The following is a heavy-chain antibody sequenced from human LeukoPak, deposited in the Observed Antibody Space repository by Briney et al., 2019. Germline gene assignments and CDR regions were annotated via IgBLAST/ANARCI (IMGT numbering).Heavy chain of an antibody. J-gene: IGHJ4*02. CDR1: GFTFSSYS. Sequence: NTGGSLRLSCAASGFTFSSYSMNWVRQAPGQGLECVSSISSSSSSIYYAESVKGRFTISRDDAKNSLYLQMNSLRAEDTAVYYCARTATDTGEFDYWGQGTLVTVSS. D-gene: IGHD6-13*01. V-gene: IGHV3-21*01. CDR3: ARTATDTGEFDY. CDR2: ISSSSSSI.